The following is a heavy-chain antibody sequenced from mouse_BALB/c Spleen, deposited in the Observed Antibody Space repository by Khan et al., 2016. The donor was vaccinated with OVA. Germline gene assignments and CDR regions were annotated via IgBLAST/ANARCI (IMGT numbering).Heavy chain of an antibody. Sequence: QVQLQQSGPELVKPGASVKMSCKASGFTFINYYIHWVKQRPGQGLEWIGWIYPGDGRTKYNEKFKGKTTLTTEKSSSTTYMLLSSLTSEDSAIYLSAIRYYGSFWYFDVWGAGTTVTVSS. D-gene: IGHD1-1*01. CDR3: AIRYYGSFWYFDV. CDR1: GFTFINYY. J-gene: IGHJ1*01. V-gene: IGHV1S56*01. CDR2: IYPGDGRT.